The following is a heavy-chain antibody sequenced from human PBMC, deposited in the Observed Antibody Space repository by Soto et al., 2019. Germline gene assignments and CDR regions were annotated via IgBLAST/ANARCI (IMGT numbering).Heavy chain of an antibody. D-gene: IGHD3-9*01. CDR1: GGSFSPNY. CDR2: IYYGGTT. V-gene: IGHV4-59*12. Sequence: SETLSLTCTVSGGSFSPNYWAWIRQPPGKGLEWIGYIYYGGTTRYNPSLESRVTVSLETSKSQFSLTLSSVTASDTAVYYCARDGDYDILTGTLTDAFHIWGQGTMVT. CDR3: ARDGDYDILTGTLTDAFHI. J-gene: IGHJ3*02.